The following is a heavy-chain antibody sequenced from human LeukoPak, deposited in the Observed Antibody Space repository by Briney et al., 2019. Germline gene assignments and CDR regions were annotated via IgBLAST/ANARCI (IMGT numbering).Heavy chain of an antibody. CDR3: ARDLDYYDSSGYYYPDDY. D-gene: IGHD3-22*01. CDR2: INSDGSST. V-gene: IGHV3-74*01. Sequence: GGSLRLSCAASGFTFSSYWMHWVRQAPGKGLVWVSRINSDGSSTSYADSVKGRFTISRDNAKNTLYLQMNSLRAEDTAVYYCARDLDYYDSSGYYYPDDYWGQGTLVTVSS. J-gene: IGHJ4*02. CDR1: GFTFSSYW.